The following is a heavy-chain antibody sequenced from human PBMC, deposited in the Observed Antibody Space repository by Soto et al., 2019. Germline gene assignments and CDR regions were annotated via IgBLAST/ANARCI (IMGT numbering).Heavy chain of an antibody. Sequence: KASETLSLTCTVSGGSFTGHFWSWVRQPPGKGLEWIGEVSHSGNTKYYPSLRSRVTLSVDSSKNQISLALTSVTAADTAVYYCARVQGVRWFGELSHFDSWGHGTLVTVSS. J-gene: IGHJ4*01. CDR2: VSHSGNT. V-gene: IGHV4-34*01. CDR3: ARVQGVRWFGELSHFDS. D-gene: IGHD3-10*01. CDR1: GGSFTGHF.